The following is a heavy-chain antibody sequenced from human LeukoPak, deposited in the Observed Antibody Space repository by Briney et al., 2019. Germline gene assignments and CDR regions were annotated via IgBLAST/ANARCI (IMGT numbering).Heavy chain of an antibody. D-gene: IGHD6-13*01. J-gene: IGHJ4*02. CDR3: ARDRHGYFDY. Sequence: GGSLRLSCAASGFTFSDHYMIWLRQAPGEGLEAISSISHNGETKYYADSVKGRLSISRDNAKSSLYLQMNSLRVEDTAVYYCARDRHGYFDYWGQGTLVTVSS. V-gene: IGHV3-11*01. CDR2: ISHNGETK. CDR1: GFTFSDHY.